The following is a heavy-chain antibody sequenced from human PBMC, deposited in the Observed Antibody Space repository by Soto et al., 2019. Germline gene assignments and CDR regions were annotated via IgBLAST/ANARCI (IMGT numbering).Heavy chain of an antibody. CDR2: IYHSGST. CDR3: ARATTIYYDYDGMDV. J-gene: IGHJ6*02. CDR1: GGSISSGGYS. Sequence: QLQLQESGSGLVKPSQTLSLTCAVSGGSISSGGYSWSWIRQPPGKGLEWIGYIYHSGSTYYNPSLTSRVTISVDRSQNQFALKLSYVSAADTAGYYCARATTIYYDYDGMDVVGQGTKVTVSS. V-gene: IGHV4-30-2*01. D-gene: IGHD1-26*01.